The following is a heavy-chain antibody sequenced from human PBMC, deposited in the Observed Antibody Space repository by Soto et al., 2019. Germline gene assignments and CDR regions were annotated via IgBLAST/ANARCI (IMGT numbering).Heavy chain of an antibody. Sequence: ASVKVSCKASGYTFTGYYMHWVRQAPGQGLEWMGWINPNSGGTNYAQKFQGWVTMTRDTSISTAYMELSRLRSDDTAVYYCARDNSTYYYYYGMDVWGQGTTVTVSS. CDR1: GYTFTGYY. CDR3: ARDNSTYYYYYGMDV. J-gene: IGHJ6*02. D-gene: IGHD6-13*01. CDR2: INPNSGGT. V-gene: IGHV1-2*04.